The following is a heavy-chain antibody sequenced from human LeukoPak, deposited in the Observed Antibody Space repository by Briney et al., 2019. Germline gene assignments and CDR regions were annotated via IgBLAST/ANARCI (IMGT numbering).Heavy chain of an antibody. V-gene: IGHV4-61*02. J-gene: IGHJ4*02. CDR2: IYTSGST. CDR1: GGSISSGSYY. CDR3: ARVGGSGYSGYVSEFYY. D-gene: IGHD5-12*01. Sequence: PSETLSLTCTVSGGSISSGSYYWSWIRQPAGKGLEWIGRIYTSGSTNYNPSLKSRVTISVDTSKNQFSLKLSSVTAADTAVYYCARVGGSGYSGYVSEFYYWGQGTLVAVSS.